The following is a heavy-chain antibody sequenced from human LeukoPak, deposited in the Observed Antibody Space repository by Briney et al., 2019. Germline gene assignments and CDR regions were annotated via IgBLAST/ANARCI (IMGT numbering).Heavy chain of an antibody. CDR2: INAGNGNT. J-gene: IGHJ4*02. D-gene: IGHD6-19*01. Sequence: ASVKVSCKASGYTFTSYAMHWVRQAPGQRLEWMGWINAGNGNTKYSQKFQGRVTITRDTSASTAYMELSSLRSEDTAVYYCARVIAVAGIFDYWGQGTLVTVSS. CDR1: GYTFTSYA. V-gene: IGHV1-3*01. CDR3: ARVIAVAGIFDY.